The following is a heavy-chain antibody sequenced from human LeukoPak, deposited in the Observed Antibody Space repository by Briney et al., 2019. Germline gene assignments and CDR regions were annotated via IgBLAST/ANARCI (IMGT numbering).Heavy chain of an antibody. CDR2: ISSSSSYI. CDR3: ARGNILTTSYYFDY. D-gene: IGHD3-9*01. CDR1: GFTFSSYS. Sequence: GGSLRLSCAASGFTFSSYSMNWVRQAPGKGLEWVSSISSSSSYIYYADSVKGRFTISRDNAKNSLYLQMNSLRAEDTAVYYCARGNILTTSYYFDYWGQGTLVTVSS. V-gene: IGHV3-21*03. J-gene: IGHJ4*02.